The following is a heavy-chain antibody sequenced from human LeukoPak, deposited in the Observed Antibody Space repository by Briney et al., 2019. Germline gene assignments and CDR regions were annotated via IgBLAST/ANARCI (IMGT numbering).Heavy chain of an antibody. V-gene: IGHV3-73*01. D-gene: IGHD3-10*01. Sequence: GGPLKPSGAASGFPFGGSAWHGAGKPPGKGLRGVARIKGQANGYATAYAASVKGRFTISRDDSKNTAYLQMDSLKTEDTAVYYCTGNYYGSGSYADFDYWGQGTLVTVSS. CDR3: TGNYYGSGSYADFDY. CDR2: IKGQANGYAT. J-gene: IGHJ4*02. CDR1: GFPFGGSA.